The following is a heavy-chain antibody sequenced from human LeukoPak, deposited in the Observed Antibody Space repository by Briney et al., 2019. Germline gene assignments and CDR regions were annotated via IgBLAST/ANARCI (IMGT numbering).Heavy chain of an antibody. Sequence: GGSLRLSCAASGFTVSSNYMSWVRQAPGKGLEWVSVIYSGGGTYYADSVKGRFTISRDNSKNTLYLQMNSLRAEDTAVYYCARCSGGSCSYYFDYWGQGTLVTVSS. V-gene: IGHV3-53*01. CDR3: ARCSGGSCSYYFDY. D-gene: IGHD2-15*01. CDR1: GFTVSSNY. CDR2: IYSGGGT. J-gene: IGHJ4*02.